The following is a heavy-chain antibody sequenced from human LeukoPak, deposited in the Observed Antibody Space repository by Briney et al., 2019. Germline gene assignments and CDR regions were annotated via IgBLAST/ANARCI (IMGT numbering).Heavy chain of an antibody. CDR3: ALLAVASDFDY. D-gene: IGHD6-19*01. V-gene: IGHV3-48*03. CDR1: RFIFSSYA. J-gene: IGHJ4*02. CDR2: IASSGTPR. Sequence: GRSLRLSCAASRFIFSSYAMHWVRQAPGKGLEWVSNIASSGTPRYYADSVKGRFSISRDNAKNSLYLQMNSLRVEDTAVYYCALLAVASDFDYWGQGALVTVSS.